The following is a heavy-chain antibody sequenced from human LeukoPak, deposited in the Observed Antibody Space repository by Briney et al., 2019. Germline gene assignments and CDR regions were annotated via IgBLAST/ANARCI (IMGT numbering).Heavy chain of an antibody. CDR1: GYTFTGYY. Sequence: ASVKVSCKASGYTFTGYYMHWVGQAPGQGLEWVGGINPPSGGTSNAQTFQGRVTMTRDTSISTAYMELSRLRSDDTAVYYCATNIAAAPLDYYYGMDVWGQGTTVTVSS. D-gene: IGHD6-13*01. CDR2: INPPSGGT. CDR3: ATNIAAAPLDYYYGMDV. V-gene: IGHV1-2*02. J-gene: IGHJ6*02.